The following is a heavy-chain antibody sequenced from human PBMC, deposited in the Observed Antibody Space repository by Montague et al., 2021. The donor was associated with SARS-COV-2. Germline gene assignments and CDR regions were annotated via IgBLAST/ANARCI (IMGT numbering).Heavy chain of an antibody. CDR2: YSCSGST. Sequence: SETLSLTCTVSGGSISSCCYYWGRLRQRQGLELVWFGYYSCSGSTNYNPSLKSRVTISVDTSKNQFSLKLSSVTAADTAVYYCARHRITIFLGRLFDYWGQGTLVTVSS. CDR1: GGSISSCCYY. D-gene: IGHD3-9*01. J-gene: IGHJ4*02. CDR3: ARHRITIFLGRLFDY. V-gene: IGHV4-39*01.